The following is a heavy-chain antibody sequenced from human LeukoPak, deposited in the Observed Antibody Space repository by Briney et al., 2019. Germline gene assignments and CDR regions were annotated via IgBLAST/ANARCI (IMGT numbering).Heavy chain of an antibody. CDR2: INHSGST. V-gene: IGHV4-34*01. Sequence: PSETLSLTCAVYGGSFSGYYWSWIRQPPGKGLERIGEINHSGSTNYNPSLKSRVTISVDTSKNQFSLKLSSVTAADTAVYYCARVQYSSSWTGTYYYYYGMDVWGQGTTVTVSS. D-gene: IGHD6-13*01. J-gene: IGHJ6*02. CDR3: ARVQYSSSWTGTYYYYYGMDV. CDR1: GGSFSGYY.